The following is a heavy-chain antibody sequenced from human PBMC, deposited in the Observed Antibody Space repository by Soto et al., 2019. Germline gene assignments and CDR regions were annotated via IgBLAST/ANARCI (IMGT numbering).Heavy chain of an antibody. CDR1: GFSLSTTEEG. Sequence: QITLKESGPTLVKPTQTLTLTCTFSGFSLSTTEEGVAWIRQPPGKALEWLALIYWDDDKRYSPSLKSRLTITQYTSKNQVVLTMTNMDPVDTATYYCAHRFDGYYFDHWGQGALVTVSA. CDR3: AHRFDGYYFDH. V-gene: IGHV2-5*02. D-gene: IGHD3-9*01. CDR2: IYWDDDK. J-gene: IGHJ4*02.